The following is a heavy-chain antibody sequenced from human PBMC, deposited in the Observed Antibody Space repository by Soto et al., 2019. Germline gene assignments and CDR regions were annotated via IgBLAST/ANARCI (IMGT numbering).Heavy chain of an antibody. J-gene: IGHJ5*02. Sequence: SETLSLPCAVSRAYLSCVDSYWFWIRKPPGKGLEWIGYIAYSGDTYYNPTLRRRVTISADSCENKFSLTLKSVTAADTAVYFCARDFERSAIGPWGQGTSVTVSS. D-gene: IGHD3-9*01. CDR1: RAYLSCVDSY. CDR3: ARDFERSAIGP. CDR2: IAYSGDT. V-gene: IGHV4-31*11.